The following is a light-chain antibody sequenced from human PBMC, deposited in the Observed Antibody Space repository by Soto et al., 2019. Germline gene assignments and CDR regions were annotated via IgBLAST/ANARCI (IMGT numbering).Light chain of an antibody. Sequence: QAVPTHPASVSWSPGHAITISCTGTSTDVGGYKYVSWYQQHPGTAPKLMIFEVNGRPSGVSDRFSGSKSGNTASLTISGLQPEDEADYYCSSFSSSSNHYVFGTGTKVTVL. CDR3: SSFSSSSNHYV. J-gene: IGLJ1*01. CDR2: EVN. CDR1: STDVGGYKY. V-gene: IGLV2-14*01.